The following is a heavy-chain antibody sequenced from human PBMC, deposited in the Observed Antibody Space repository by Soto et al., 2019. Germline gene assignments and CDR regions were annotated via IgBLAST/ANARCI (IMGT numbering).Heavy chain of an antibody. CDR3: ARQIYDSDTGPNFQYYFDS. D-gene: IGHD3-22*01. Sequence: GESLKISCKGSGNSFTTYWIGWVRQMPGKVLEWMGIIYPGDSDTRYSPSFQGQVTISADKSISTAYLQWSSLKASDSAIYYCARQIYDSDTGPNFQYYFDSWGQGXPVTVYS. CDR1: GNSFTTYW. CDR2: IYPGDSDT. J-gene: IGHJ4*02. V-gene: IGHV5-51*01.